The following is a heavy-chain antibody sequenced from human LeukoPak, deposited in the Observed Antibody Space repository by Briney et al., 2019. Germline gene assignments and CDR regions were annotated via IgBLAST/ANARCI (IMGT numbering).Heavy chain of an antibody. J-gene: IGHJ4*02. CDR1: GDSISSYY. D-gene: IGHD6-19*01. CDR3: ARVGGGIAVAGTGYFDY. Sequence: SETLSLTCTASGDSISSYYWSWIRQPPGQGLEWIGYIHNSGSTNYDPSLKGRVTVSVDTSKNQFSLKLSSVTAADTAVYYCARVGGGIAVAGTGYFDYWGQGTLVTVSS. CDR2: IHNSGST. V-gene: IGHV4-59*01.